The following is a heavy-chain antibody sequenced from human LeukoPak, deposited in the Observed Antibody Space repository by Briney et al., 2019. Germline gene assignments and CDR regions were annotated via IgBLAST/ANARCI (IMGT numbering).Heavy chain of an antibody. CDR3: ARDRGSLVLSGLWFGEPYHSSD. V-gene: IGHV4-4*07. CDR2: IYTSGST. J-gene: IGHJ6*04. Sequence: SETLSLTCTVSGGSISSYYWSWIRQPAGKGLEWIGRIYTSGSTNYNPSLKSRATMSVDTSKNQFSLKLSSVTAADTAVYYCARDRGSLVLSGLWFGEPYHSSDWGKGTTVTVSS. CDR1: GGSISSYY. D-gene: IGHD3-10*01.